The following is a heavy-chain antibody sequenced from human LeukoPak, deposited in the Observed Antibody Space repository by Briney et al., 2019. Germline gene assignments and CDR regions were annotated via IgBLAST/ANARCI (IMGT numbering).Heavy chain of an antibody. CDR1: GFTFSSYS. J-gene: IGHJ6*02. V-gene: IGHV3-48*01. CDR2: ISSSSSTI. CDR3: AKVVHRRTNTDYGMDV. D-gene: IGHD6-6*01. Sequence: PGGSLRLSCAASGFTFSSYSMNWVRQAPGKGLEWVSYISSSSSTIYYADSVKGRFTISRDNAKNSLYLQMNSLRAEDTALYYCAKVVHRRTNTDYGMDVWGQGTTVTVSS.